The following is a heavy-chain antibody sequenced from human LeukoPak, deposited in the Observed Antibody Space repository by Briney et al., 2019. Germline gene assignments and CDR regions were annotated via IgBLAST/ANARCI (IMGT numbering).Heavy chain of an antibody. D-gene: IGHD3-10*01. CDR1: GGTFSSYA. CDR2: IIPILGIA. CDR3: AREHYYGSGSYYGNWFDP. Sequence: ASVKVSCKASGGTFSSYAISWVRQAPGQGLEWMGRIIPILGIANYAQKFQGRVTTTADKSTSTAYMELSSLRSEDTAVYYCAREHYYGSGSYYGNWFDPWGQGTLVTVSS. V-gene: IGHV1-69*04. J-gene: IGHJ5*02.